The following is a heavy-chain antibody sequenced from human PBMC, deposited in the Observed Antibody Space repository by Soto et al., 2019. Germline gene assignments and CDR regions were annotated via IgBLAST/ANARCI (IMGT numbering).Heavy chain of an antibody. Sequence: GESLKISCKGSGYSFTSYWIGWVRQMPGKGLEWMGIIYPGDSDTRYSPSFQGQVTISADKSISTAYLQWSSLKASDTAMYYCARSSWCGGDCNLGYYGMDVWGQGTTVTVSS. CDR2: IYPGDSDT. J-gene: IGHJ6*02. D-gene: IGHD2-21*02. CDR3: ARSSWCGGDCNLGYYGMDV. CDR1: GYSFTSYW. V-gene: IGHV5-51*01.